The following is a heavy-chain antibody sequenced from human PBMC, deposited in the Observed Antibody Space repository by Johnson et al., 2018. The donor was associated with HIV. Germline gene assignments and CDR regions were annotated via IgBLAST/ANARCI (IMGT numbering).Heavy chain of an antibody. J-gene: IGHJ3*02. CDR1: GFTFSSYG. Sequence: QVQLVESWGGVVQPGRSLRLSCAASGFTFSSYGMHWVRQAPGKGLEWVAVIWYDGTNRYDGDSVKGRVTITRDNSKTTVYLQMNGLSAEDTAVYYCGCPVTTSDHDDAFDIWGQGTMVTVSS. CDR3: GCPVTTSDHDDAFDI. CDR2: IWYDGTNR. D-gene: IGHD4-11*01. V-gene: IGHV3-33*01.